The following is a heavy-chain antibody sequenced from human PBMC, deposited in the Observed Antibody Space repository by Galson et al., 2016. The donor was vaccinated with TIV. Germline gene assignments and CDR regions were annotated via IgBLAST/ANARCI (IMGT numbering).Heavy chain of an antibody. CDR1: GGTFSTNA. V-gene: IGHV1-69*06. D-gene: IGHD1-14*01. J-gene: IGHJ6*02. Sequence: SCKASGGTFSTNAINWVRQAPGQGLEWMGRIIPMFGSTTYAQKFQGRLTIIADISTSTNYMELVLSSLRSDDTAVYYCAREGIGTTSYYYGLDVWGQGTAVTVSS. CDR2: IIPMFGST. CDR3: AREGIGTTSYYYGLDV.